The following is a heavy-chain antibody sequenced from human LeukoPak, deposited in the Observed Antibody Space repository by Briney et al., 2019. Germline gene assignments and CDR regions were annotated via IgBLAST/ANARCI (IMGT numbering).Heavy chain of an antibody. J-gene: IGHJ6*03. V-gene: IGHV4-38-2*01. CDR3: ARRPYYYYYMDV. CDR1: GYSISSGYY. Sequence: SETLSLTCAVSGYSISSGYYWGWIRQPPGKGLEWIGSIYHSGSTYYNPSLKSRVTISVDTSKNQFFLKLSSVTAADTAVYYCARRPYYYYYMDVWGKGTTVTVSS. CDR2: IYHSGST.